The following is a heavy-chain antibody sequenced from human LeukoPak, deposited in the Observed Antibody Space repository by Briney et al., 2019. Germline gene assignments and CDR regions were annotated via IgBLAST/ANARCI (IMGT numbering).Heavy chain of an antibody. CDR1: GFSFSSYA. CDR3: AKAGGYSYGYYFDY. Sequence: GGSLRLSCAASGFSFSSYAMNWVRQAPGKGLEWGSGITIGVGSTYYADSVKGRFTISRDNSKNTLYLQMNSLRAEDTAVYYCAKAGGYSYGYYFDYWGQGTLVTVSS. CDR2: ITIGVGST. V-gene: IGHV3-23*01. J-gene: IGHJ4*02. D-gene: IGHD5-18*01.